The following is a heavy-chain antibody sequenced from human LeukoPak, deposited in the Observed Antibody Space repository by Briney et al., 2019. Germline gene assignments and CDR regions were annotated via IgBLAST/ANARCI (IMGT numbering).Heavy chain of an antibody. V-gene: IGHV1-8*01. J-gene: IGHJ4*02. D-gene: IGHD3-3*01. CDR2: MNPNSGNT. Sequence: ASVKVSCKASGYTFTSYDINWVRQATGQGLEWMGWMNPNSGNTGYAQKFQGRVTMTRNTSIGTAYMELSSLRSEDTAVYYCARGRTITIFGVVMVRHYDYWGQGTLVTVSS. CDR3: ARGRTITIFGVVMVRHYDY. CDR1: GYTFTSYD.